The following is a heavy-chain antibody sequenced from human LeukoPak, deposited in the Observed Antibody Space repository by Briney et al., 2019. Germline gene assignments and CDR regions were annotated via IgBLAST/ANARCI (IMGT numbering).Heavy chain of an antibody. Sequence: PGGSLRLSCVASGFIFSRYWMSWVRQAPGKGLQWVAHIKEDGSEIYYLDSVKGRFTIARDDSKNSLYLQMNSLRDEDTAVYYCVRAGWELDYWGQGTPVTVSS. CDR1: GFIFSRYW. D-gene: IGHD4-23*01. V-gene: IGHV3-7*01. CDR2: IKEDGSEI. J-gene: IGHJ4*02. CDR3: VRAGWELDY.